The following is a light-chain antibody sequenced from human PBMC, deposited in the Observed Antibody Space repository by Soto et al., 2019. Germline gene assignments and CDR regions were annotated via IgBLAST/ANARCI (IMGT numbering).Light chain of an antibody. Sequence: EIVLTQSPATLSVSPGQRVTLSCRASQTIGTSLAWYQQRPGQAPRLLIYGASSRATGIPDRFSGSGSGTDFTLTISRLEPEDFGVYYCQQYGSSSRTFGQGTKVDIK. CDR1: QTIGTS. V-gene: IGKV3-20*01. CDR2: GAS. CDR3: QQYGSSSRT. J-gene: IGKJ1*01.